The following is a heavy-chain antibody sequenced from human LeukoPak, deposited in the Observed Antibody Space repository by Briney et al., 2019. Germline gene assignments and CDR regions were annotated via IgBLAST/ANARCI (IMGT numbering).Heavy chain of an antibody. CDR2: IISSGSAM. CDR1: AFPFSDYY. D-gene: IGHD3-10*01. V-gene: IGHV3-11*01. CDR3: ARVPDYGSGRPSPAYYYGMDV. J-gene: IGHJ6*02. Sequence: PGGSLKLSCSVSAFPFSDYYMRWIRQAPGKGLEGVSYIISSGSAMYYADSVKGRFTISRDNSKTSLYLQMNSLRAEDTAVYYCARVPDYGSGRPSPAYYYGMDVWGQGTTVTVS.